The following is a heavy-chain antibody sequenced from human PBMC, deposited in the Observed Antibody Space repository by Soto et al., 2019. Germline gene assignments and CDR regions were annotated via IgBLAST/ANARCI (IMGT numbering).Heavy chain of an antibody. V-gene: IGHV3-23*01. J-gene: IGHJ4*02. D-gene: IGHD3-10*01. CDR3: ARDPYYGAIAY. CDR1: GFTFSNYA. CDR2: ISGSGDSP. Sequence: GGSMRLSCAASGFTFSNYAMSWVRQAPGKGLEWVSIISGSGDSPYYADSVKGRFTISRDNSRNTLYLQMNSLRVEDTAVYYCARDPYYGAIAYWGQGTLVPVSS.